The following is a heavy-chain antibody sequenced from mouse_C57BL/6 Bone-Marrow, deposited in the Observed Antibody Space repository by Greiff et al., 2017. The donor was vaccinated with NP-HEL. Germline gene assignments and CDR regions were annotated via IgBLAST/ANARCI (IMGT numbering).Heavy chain of an antibody. CDR1: GYTFTTYP. CDR2: FHPYNDDT. D-gene: IGHD2-3*01. CDR3: ARTIYDGYYVSIPFAY. V-gene: IGHV1-47*01. Sequence: QVQLKESGAELVKPGASVKMSCKASGYTFTTYPIEWMKQNHGKSLEWIGNFHPYNDDTKYNEKFKGKATLTVEKSSSTVYLELSRLTSDDSAVYYCARTIYDGYYVSIPFAYWGQGTLVTVSA. J-gene: IGHJ3*01.